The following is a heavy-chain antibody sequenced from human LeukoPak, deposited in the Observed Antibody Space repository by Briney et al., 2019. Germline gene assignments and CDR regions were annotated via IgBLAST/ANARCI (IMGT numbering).Heavy chain of an antibody. J-gene: IGHJ4*02. Sequence: ASVKVSCKASGYTFTTYAMHWLRQAPGRRLEWMGWINTGNDNTKYSQEFQGRVTITRDTSASTAYMELSSLRSEDMAVYYCARGYQGAFDYWGQGTLVTVSS. CDR1: GYTFTTYA. CDR3: ARGYQGAFDY. D-gene: IGHD2-15*01. V-gene: IGHV1-3*03. CDR2: INTGNDNT.